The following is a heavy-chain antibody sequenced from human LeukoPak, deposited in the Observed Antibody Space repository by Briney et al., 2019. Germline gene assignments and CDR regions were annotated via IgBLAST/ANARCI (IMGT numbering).Heavy chain of an antibody. J-gene: IGHJ6*02. D-gene: IGHD6-19*01. CDR3: ARGTPSSSGWLYYGMDV. CDR1: GFTFSSHG. CDR2: IRYDGSNK. Sequence: PGGSLRLSCVASGFTFSSHGMDWVRQAPGKGLEWVAFIRYDGSNKYYADSVKGRFTISRDNSKNTLYLQMNSLRAEDTAVYYCARGTPSSSGWLYYGMDVWGQGTTVTVSS. V-gene: IGHV3-30*02.